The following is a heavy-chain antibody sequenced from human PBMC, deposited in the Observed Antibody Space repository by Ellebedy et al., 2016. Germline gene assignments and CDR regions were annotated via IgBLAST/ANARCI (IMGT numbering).Heavy chain of an antibody. CDR1: GGSISSYY. V-gene: IGHV4-59*01. J-gene: IGHJ4*02. CDR3: AKRGTGTTPFDY. CDR2: VYYSGST. D-gene: IGHD1-1*01. Sequence: SETLSLTCTVSGGSISSYYWSWIRQPPGKGLEWIGYVYYSGSTNYNPSLKSRVTISVDTSKNQFSLKLSSVTAADTAVYYCAKRGTGTTPFDYWGQGTLVTVSS.